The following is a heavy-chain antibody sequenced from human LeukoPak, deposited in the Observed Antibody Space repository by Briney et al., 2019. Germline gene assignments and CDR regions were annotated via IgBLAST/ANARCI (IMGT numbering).Heavy chain of an antibody. J-gene: IGHJ6*02. Sequence: KPSETLSLTCAVYGGSFSGYYWSWIRQPPGKGREWVGEINHSGSTNYNPSLKSRVTISVDTSKNQFSLKLSSVTAADTAVYYCARGYCSSTSCYTWGFSGDDYYYYYGMDVWGQGTTVTVSS. V-gene: IGHV4-34*01. CDR1: GGSFSGYY. CDR3: ARGYCSSTSCYTWGFSGDDYYYYYGMDV. D-gene: IGHD2-2*02. CDR2: INHSGST.